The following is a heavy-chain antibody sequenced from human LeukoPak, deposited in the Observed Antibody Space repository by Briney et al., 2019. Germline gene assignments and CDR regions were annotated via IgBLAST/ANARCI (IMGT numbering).Heavy chain of an antibody. Sequence: RGESLKISCKASGYSFTSNWIGWVRQMLGKGLEWMGIIYPGDSDTRYSPSFQGQVTNSADKSISTAYLQWSSLKASDTAMYYCARQITFGGIEFDPWGQGTLVTVSS. CDR3: ARQITFGGIEFDP. J-gene: IGHJ5*02. D-gene: IGHD3-16*01. CDR2: IYPGDSDT. CDR1: GYSFTSNW. V-gene: IGHV5-51*01.